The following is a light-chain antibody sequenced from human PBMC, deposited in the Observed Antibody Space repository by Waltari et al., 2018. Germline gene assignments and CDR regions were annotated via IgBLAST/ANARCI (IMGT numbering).Light chain of an antibody. V-gene: IGKV4-1*01. CDR3: QQYYNTPFT. CDR1: QSVLYSSNNKNY. J-gene: IGKJ3*01. Sequence: DIVMTQSPDSLAVSLGERATINCKFSQSVLYSSNNKNYLAWYQQKPGQPPILLIYWASTRESGVPDRFSGSGSGTDFTLTISSLQAEDVAVYYCQQYYNTPFTFGPGTKVDIK. CDR2: WAS.